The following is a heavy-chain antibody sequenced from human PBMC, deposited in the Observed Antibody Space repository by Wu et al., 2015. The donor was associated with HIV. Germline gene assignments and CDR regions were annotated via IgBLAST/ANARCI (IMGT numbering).Heavy chain of an antibody. D-gene: IGHD6-13*01. CDR3: TRSTFAGGSDTWYSFDK. Sequence: QVQLVQSGAEVKKPGSSVKVSCKASGGTFSRYAISWVRQAPGQGLEWMGGVIPIFGTTNYAQKFQGRVTITADESTSTSYMELSNLKSEDTAVYFCTRSTFAGGSDTWYSFDKWGQGTLVSVSS. CDR2: VIPIFGTT. J-gene: IGHJ4*02. V-gene: IGHV1-69*12. CDR1: GGTFSRYA.